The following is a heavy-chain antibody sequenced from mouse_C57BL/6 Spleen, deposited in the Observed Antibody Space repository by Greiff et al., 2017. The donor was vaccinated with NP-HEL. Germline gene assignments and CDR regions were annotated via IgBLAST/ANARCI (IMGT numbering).Heavy chain of an antibody. Sequence: VKLLESGAELVKPGASVKLSCKASGYTFTEYTIHWVKQRPGQGLEWIGWFYPGSGSIKYNEKFKDKATLTADKSSSTVYMELSRLTSEDSAVYVCARHEYDYDGEDYFDDWGQGTTLTVSS. CDR2: FYPGSGSI. CDR1: GYTFTEYT. D-gene: IGHD2-4*01. V-gene: IGHV1-62-2*01. CDR3: ARHEYDYDGEDYFDD. J-gene: IGHJ2*01.